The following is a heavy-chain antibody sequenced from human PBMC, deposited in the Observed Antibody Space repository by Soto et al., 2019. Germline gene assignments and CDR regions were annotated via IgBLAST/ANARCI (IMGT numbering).Heavy chain of an antibody. V-gene: IGHV3-48*03. CDR3: ARAHITGTNFDY. J-gene: IGHJ4*02. CDR2: ISSSGSTI. D-gene: IGHD1-20*01. CDR1: GFTFSSYE. Sequence: PGGSLRLSCAASGFTFSSYEMSWVRQAPGKGLEWVSYISSSGSTIYYADSVKGRFTISRDNAKNSLYLQMNSLRAEDTAVYYCARAHITGTNFDYWGQGTLVTVSS.